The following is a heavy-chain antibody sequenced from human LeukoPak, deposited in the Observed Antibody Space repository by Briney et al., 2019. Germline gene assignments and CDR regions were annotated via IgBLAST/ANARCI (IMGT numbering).Heavy chain of an antibody. CDR2: IYYSGST. V-gene: IGHV4-31*03. CDR1: GGSISSGGYY. Sequence: SQTLSLTCTVSGGSISSGGYYWSWIRQHPGKGLEWIGYIYYSGSTYYNPSLKSRVTISVDTSKNQFSLKLSSVTAADTAVYYCARVPRQLLAFDYWGQGTLVTVSS. J-gene: IGHJ4*02. D-gene: IGHD2-2*01. CDR3: ARVPRQLLAFDY.